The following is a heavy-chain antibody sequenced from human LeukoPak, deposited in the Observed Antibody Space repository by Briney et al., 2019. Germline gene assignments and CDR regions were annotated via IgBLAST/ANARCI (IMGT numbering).Heavy chain of an antibody. CDR3: TRVFGVGSARFDP. CDR1: GGFISSSSLY. J-gene: IGHJ5*02. Sequence: SETLSVTCTVSGGFISSSSLYWGWTRQPPGEGLEWIGSIYYGGSTYYNPPLKSGVTISVDTYKNQFSLKLISVSAADTAVYYCTRVFGVGSARFDPWGQGTLVTVSS. D-gene: IGHD3-16*01. V-gene: IGHV4-39*07. CDR2: IYYGGST.